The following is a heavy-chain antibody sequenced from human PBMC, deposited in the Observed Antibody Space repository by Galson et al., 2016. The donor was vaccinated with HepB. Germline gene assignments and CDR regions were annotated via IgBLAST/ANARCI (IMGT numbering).Heavy chain of an antibody. CDR2: INPRTGGT. CDR1: GYTFTSYH. V-gene: IGHV1-46*01. J-gene: IGHJ6*02. CDR3: ARTLPSSYSGMDV. Sequence: SVKVSCKASGYTFTSYHIHWVRQASGQGLEWMGIINPRTGGTIYAQKFQGNVTMTRDTSTSTVYMEMSSLRSEDTAVYYCARTLPSSYSGMDVRGQGTTVTVSS. D-gene: IGHD5/OR15-5a*01.